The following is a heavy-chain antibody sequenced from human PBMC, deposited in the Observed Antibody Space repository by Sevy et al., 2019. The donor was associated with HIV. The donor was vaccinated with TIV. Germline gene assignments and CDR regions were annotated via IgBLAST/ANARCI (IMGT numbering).Heavy chain of an antibody. CDR2: IDSDGSA. Sequence: GGSLRLSCAASGFTFSYAWMSWVRQAPGKGMEWVSLIDSDGSAYYADPVKGRFTISRDNVKNTLYLQINALRAEDTGLYFCARDRYYDASGYYYYYYGMDVWGQGTTVTVSS. CDR1: GFTFSYAW. CDR3: ARDRYYDASGYYYYYYGMDV. V-gene: IGHV3-66*01. J-gene: IGHJ6*02. D-gene: IGHD3-22*01.